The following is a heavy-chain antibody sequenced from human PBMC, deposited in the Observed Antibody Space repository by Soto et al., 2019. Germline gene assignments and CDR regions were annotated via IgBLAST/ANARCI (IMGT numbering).Heavy chain of an antibody. J-gene: IGHJ4*01. CDR3: NTGRCTNGVCDYY. D-gene: IGHD2-8*01. CDR1: GFPFSDAY. Sequence: EVQLVESGGGLVKPGGSLRLSCAVSGFPFSDAYMTWVRQAPGKGLEWLGRIRTKTDGGTADYAAHVQDRIIVSRDDSKETLYLQMNSLRTSDTAVYFCNTGRCTNGVCDYYWGHGTLVTVSS. CDR2: IRTKTDGGTA. V-gene: IGHV3-15*01.